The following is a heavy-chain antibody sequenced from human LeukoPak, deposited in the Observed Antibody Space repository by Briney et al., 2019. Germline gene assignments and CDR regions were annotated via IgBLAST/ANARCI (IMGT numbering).Heavy chain of an antibody. Sequence: PGGSLRLSCAASGFTFSSYAMHWVRQAPDKGLEWVAVISYDGSNQYYADSVKGRFTISRDNSKNTSYLQMNSMRVEDTAAYYCARDRTYSSEYFDYWGEGTLVTVSS. J-gene: IGHJ4*02. CDR1: GFTFSSYA. V-gene: IGHV3-30*04. CDR2: ISYDGSNQ. D-gene: IGHD6-19*01. CDR3: ARDRTYSSEYFDY.